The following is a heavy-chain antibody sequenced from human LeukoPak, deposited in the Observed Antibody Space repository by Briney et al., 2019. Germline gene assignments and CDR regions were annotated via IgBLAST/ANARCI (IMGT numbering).Heavy chain of an antibody. CDR2: ISSSGTTI. V-gene: IGHV3-48*03. J-gene: IGHJ4*02. Sequence: QPGGSLRLSCAASGFTFSSYEMNWVRQAPGKGLEWVSFISSSGTTINQPDSVKGRFTISRDNAKNSVHLQMDNLRVEDTADYYCARGWDRAHPTGFEFDVWGQGTLVTVSS. D-gene: IGHD1-26*01. CDR3: ARGWDRAHPTGFEFDV. CDR1: GFTFSSYE.